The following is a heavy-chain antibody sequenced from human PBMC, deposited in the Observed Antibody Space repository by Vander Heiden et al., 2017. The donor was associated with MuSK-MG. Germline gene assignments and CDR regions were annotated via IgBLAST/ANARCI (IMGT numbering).Heavy chain of an antibody. Sequence: QVQLQESGPGLVKPSETLSLTCAVSGYSISSGYYWGWIRQPPGKGLEWIGSIYHSGSTYYNPSLKSRVTISVDTSKNQFSLKLSSVTAADTAVYYCARQNGNPINWFDPWGQGTLVTVSS. J-gene: IGHJ5*02. CDR2: IYHSGST. CDR3: ARQNGNPINWFDP. CDR1: GYSISSGYY. V-gene: IGHV4-38-2*01. D-gene: IGHD2-8*01.